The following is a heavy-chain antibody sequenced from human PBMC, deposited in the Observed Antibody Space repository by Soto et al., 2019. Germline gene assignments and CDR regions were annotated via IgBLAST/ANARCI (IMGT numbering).Heavy chain of an antibody. V-gene: IGHV3-23*01. CDR1: GFTFTTYA. D-gene: IGHD4-17*01. Sequence: EVQLLESGGGLVQPGGSLRLSCAASGFTFTTYAINWVRQAPGKGLEWLSAISGSGGATYYADSVKGRFTISRDNSKNTVYLQMSSLRAEDTAVYYCARDTLTVFSGVDYWGQGTLVTVSS. J-gene: IGHJ4*02. CDR3: ARDTLTVFSGVDY. CDR2: ISGSGGAT.